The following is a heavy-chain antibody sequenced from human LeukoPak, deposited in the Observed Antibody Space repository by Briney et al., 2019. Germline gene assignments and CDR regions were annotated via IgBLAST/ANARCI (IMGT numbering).Heavy chain of an antibody. CDR1: GDSVSSKNGA. D-gene: IGHD6-19*01. CDR2: TYYRSKWYD. CDR3: ARDLGTSGWYTFDF. Sequence: SPTLSLTCAISGDSVSSKNGAWNWIRQSPSRGLEWLGRTYYRSKWYDEYADFVKGRVTISPDTSKNQFSLHVYSVTPEDTAVYYCARDLGTSGWYTFDFWGQGTLVTVSS. V-gene: IGHV6-1*01. J-gene: IGHJ5*01.